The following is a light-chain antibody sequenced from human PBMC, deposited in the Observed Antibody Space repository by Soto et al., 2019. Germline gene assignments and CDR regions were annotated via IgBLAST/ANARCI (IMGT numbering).Light chain of an antibody. CDR2: AAS. Sequence: DIQMTQSPSSLSASVGDRVTITCRASQSISNYLNWYQERPGKAPKLLIYAASSLQSGVPSRFSGSGSGTYFTLTLSSLQPEDFATYYCQQSYSIPWTFGQGTKVEIK. CDR1: QSISNY. V-gene: IGKV1-39*01. CDR3: QQSYSIPWT. J-gene: IGKJ1*01.